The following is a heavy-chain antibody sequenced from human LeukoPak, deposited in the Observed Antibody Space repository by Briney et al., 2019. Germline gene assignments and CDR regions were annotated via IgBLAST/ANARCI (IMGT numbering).Heavy chain of an antibody. CDR3: ARVTYNGYQHFDY. V-gene: IGHV4-39*07. CDR2: IHHRGTT. CDR1: GGSISTNTYY. Sequence: SETLSLTCIVSGGSISTNTYYWGWIRLPPGKGLEWIGEIHHRGTTYYNPSLRSRVTISVDTSKNQFSLRLTSVTAADTAVYYCARVTYNGYQHFDYWGQGNLVTLS. D-gene: IGHD3-10*01. J-gene: IGHJ4*02.